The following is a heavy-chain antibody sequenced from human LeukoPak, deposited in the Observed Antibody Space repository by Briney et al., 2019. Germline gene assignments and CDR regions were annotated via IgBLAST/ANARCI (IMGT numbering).Heavy chain of an antibody. J-gene: IGHJ4*02. V-gene: IGHV3-21*01. D-gene: IGHD5-18*01. CDR3: ARVPTVTATVDY. Sequence: GGSLRLSCAASGFTFGSYSMNWVRQAPGKGLEWVSSISSSSSYIYYADSVKGRFTISRDNAKNSLYLQMNSLRAEDTAVYYCARVPTVTATVDYWGQGTLVTVSS. CDR1: GFTFGSYS. CDR2: ISSSSSYI.